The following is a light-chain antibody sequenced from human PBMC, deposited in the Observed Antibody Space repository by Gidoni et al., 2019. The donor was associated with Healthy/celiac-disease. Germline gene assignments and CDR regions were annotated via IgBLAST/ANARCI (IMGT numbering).Light chain of an antibody. CDR2: SNN. J-gene: IGLJ3*02. Sequence: QSVLTQPPSASGTPEQRVPISCSGSSSNIGSNTVNWYQQLPGTAPKLLIYSNNQRPSGLPDRFSGSKSGTSASLAISGLQSEDEADYYCAAWDDSLNVWVFGGGTKLTVL. CDR1: SSNIGSNT. V-gene: IGLV1-44*01. CDR3: AAWDDSLNVWV.